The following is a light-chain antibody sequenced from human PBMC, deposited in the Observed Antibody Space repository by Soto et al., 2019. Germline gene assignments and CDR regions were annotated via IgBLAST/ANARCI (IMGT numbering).Light chain of an antibody. Sequence: SYELTQPPSVSVSPGQTASITCSGDKLGNKYACWYQQKPGQPPVLVIYQDNKRPSGIPERFSGSHSGNTATLTISGTQAVDEAGYYCQAWDSSTVVFGGGTKLTVL. J-gene: IGLJ2*01. CDR1: KLGNKY. CDR3: QAWDSSTVV. CDR2: QDN. V-gene: IGLV3-1*01.